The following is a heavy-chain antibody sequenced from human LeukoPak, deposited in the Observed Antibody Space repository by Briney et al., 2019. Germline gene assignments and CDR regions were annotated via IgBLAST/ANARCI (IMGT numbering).Heavy chain of an antibody. CDR2: IRYDGSNK. CDR3: ARYSAGMATISGYYYYYYMDV. Sequence: GGSLRLSCAASGFTFSSYGMHWVRQAPGKGLEWVAFIRYDGSNKYYADSVKGRFTISRDNSKNTLYLQMNSLRAEDTAAYYCARYSAGMATISGYYYYYYMDVWGKGTTVTISS. D-gene: IGHD5-24*01. CDR1: GFTFSSYG. V-gene: IGHV3-30*02. J-gene: IGHJ6*03.